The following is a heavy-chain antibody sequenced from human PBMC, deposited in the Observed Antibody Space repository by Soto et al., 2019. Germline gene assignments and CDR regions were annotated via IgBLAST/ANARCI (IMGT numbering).Heavy chain of an antibody. CDR1: GFTFSYSA. J-gene: IGHJ6*02. D-gene: IGHD2-2*01. CDR3: AREGLVLVPTTVNSDYYYYAMDV. Sequence: SVKVSCKASGFTFSYSAIHWVRQARGQRLEWIGWIVVGNDNTQYAQKFQDRVTITKDMSTSTAYMELSSLRSEDTAVYYCAREGLVLVPTTVNSDYYYYAMDVWGQGTTVTVSS. CDR2: IVVGNDNT. V-gene: IGHV1-58*02.